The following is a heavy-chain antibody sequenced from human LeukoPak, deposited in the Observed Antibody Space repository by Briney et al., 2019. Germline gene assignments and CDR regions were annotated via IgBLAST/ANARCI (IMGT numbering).Heavy chain of an antibody. J-gene: IGHJ4*02. V-gene: IGHV3-66*01. CDR2: IYSDGST. Sequence: GGSLRLSCAASGFIVSSNHMSWVRQAPGKGLEWVSIIYSDGSTYYADSVKGRFTASRDNSKNTLYLQMNSLRAEDTAVYYCASAKSSSGWYYFDYWGQGTLVTVSS. CDR3: ASAKSSSGWYYFDY. D-gene: IGHD6-19*01. CDR1: GFIVSSNH.